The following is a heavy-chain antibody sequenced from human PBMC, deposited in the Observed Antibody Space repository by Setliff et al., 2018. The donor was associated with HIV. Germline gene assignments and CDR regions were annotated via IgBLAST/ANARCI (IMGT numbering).Heavy chain of an antibody. V-gene: IGHV5-51*01. CDR3: AKHLSPGSGWYSKARGMDV. Sequence: GESLKISCKGSGYSFTSYWIGWVRRMPGKGLEWMGIIYPGDSDTRYSPSFQGQVTISADKSISTAYLQWSSLKASDTAMYYCAKHLSPGSGWYSKARGMDVWGQGTTVTVSS. J-gene: IGHJ6*02. D-gene: IGHD6-19*01. CDR1: GYSFTSYW. CDR2: IYPGDSDT.